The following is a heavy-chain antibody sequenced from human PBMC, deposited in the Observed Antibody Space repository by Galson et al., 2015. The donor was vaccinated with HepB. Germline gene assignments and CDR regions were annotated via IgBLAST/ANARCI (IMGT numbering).Heavy chain of an antibody. D-gene: IGHD2-15*01. Sequence: SLRLSCAASGFTFDDYTMHWVRQAPGKGLEWVSLISWDGGSTYYADSVKGRFTISRDNSKNSLYLQMNSLRTEDTALYYCAKEAEEGYCSGGSCYYYGMDVWGQGTTVTVSS. CDR2: ISWDGGST. V-gene: IGHV3-43*01. CDR1: GFTFDDYT. J-gene: IGHJ6*02. CDR3: AKEAEEGYCSGGSCYYYGMDV.